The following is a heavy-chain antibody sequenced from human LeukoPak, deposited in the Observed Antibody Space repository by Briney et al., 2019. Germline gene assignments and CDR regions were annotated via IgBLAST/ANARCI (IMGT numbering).Heavy chain of an antibody. CDR1: GFTFSRSS. CDR2: ITTSSSYI. V-gene: IGHV3-21*01. CDR3: ARLREIPVFGVVTKSTSYFDY. Sequence: GGSLRLSCAASGFTFSRSSMNWVRQAPGKGLEWVSSITTSSSYIYYTDSVKGRLTISRDNAKNSLYLQMNSLRAEDAAVYYCARLREIPVFGVVTKSTSYFDYWGQGTLVTVSS. J-gene: IGHJ4*02. D-gene: IGHD3-3*01.